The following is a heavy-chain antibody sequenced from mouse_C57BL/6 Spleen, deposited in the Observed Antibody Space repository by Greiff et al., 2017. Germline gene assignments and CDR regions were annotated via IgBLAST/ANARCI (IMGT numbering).Heavy chain of an antibody. CDR3: ARHGSPLYYAMDY. Sequence: QVQLQQSGAELVKPGASVKMSCKASGYTFTSYWITWVKQRPGQGLEWIGDIYPGSGSTNYNEKFKSKATLTVDTSSSTAYMQLSSLTSEDSAVYYCARHGSPLYYAMDYWGQGTSVTVSS. D-gene: IGHD1-1*01. V-gene: IGHV1-55*01. CDR2: IYPGSGST. J-gene: IGHJ4*01. CDR1: GYTFTSYW.